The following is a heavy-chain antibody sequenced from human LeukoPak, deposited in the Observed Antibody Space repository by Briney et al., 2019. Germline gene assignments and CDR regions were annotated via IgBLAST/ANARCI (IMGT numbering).Heavy chain of an antibody. CDR1: GFTFSSYA. CDR2: ISYDGSNK. V-gene: IGHV3-30*04. Sequence: GGSLRLSCAASGFTFSSYAMPWVRQAPGKGLEWVAVISYDGSNKYYADSVKGRFTISRDNSKNTLYLQMNSLRAEDTAVYYCASNDYGGNSSQDWWGQGTLVTVSS. D-gene: IGHD4-23*01. CDR3: ASNDYGGNSSQDW. J-gene: IGHJ4*02.